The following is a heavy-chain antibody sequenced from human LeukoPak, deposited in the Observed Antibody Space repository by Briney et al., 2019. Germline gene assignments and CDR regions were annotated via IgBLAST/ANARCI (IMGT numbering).Heavy chain of an antibody. CDR3: AKVKSSLTLIGA. D-gene: IGHD2-8*01. J-gene: IGHJ5*02. V-gene: IGHV3-23*01. CDR2: ISGAGDIA. Sequence: LTGGSLRLSCAASGFLFSRCAMSWVPQAPGKGLEWVSSISGAGDIAHRAESVKGRFHISRDNSGNTLYVQMDSLRAEDTAVYYCAKVKSSLTLIGAWGQGTLVTVS. CDR1: GFLFSRCA.